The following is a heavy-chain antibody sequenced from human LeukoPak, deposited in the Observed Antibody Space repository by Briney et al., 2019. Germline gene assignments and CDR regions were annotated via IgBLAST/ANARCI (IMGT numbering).Heavy chain of an antibody. CDR3: ARPSNGSCSTKWDAFDI. J-gene: IGHJ3*02. Sequence: GGSLRLSCAASGFTFGTFWMSWVRQAPGKGLEWVANIKEDGSEKHYVDSVKGRFTISRDNTKNSLYLQINSLRAEDTALYYCARPSNGSCSTKWDAFDIWGQGTIVTVSS. V-gene: IGHV3-7*01. CDR1: GFTFGTFW. D-gene: IGHD1-26*01. CDR2: IKEDGSEK.